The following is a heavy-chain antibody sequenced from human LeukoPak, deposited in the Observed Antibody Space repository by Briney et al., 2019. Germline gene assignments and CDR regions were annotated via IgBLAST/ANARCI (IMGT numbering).Heavy chain of an antibody. J-gene: IGHJ5*02. Sequence: GGPLRLSCAASGFTFSTYWMTWVRQAPGKGLEWVANIKGDGNEIYYVDSVKGRFTISRDNAKNSLYLQMNSLRAEDTAVYHCARGQLWHYHWGQGTLVTVSS. CDR2: IKGDGNEI. CDR3: ARGQLWHYH. D-gene: IGHD6-13*01. CDR1: GFTFSTYW. V-gene: IGHV3-7*05.